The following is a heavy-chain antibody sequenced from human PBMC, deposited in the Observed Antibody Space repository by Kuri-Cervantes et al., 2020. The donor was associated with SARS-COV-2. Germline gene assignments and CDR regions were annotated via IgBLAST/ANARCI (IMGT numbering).Heavy chain of an antibody. Sequence: GGSLRLSCAASGFTFSNYAMSRVRQAPGKGLEWVSAISGSGAGTYYADSVKGRFTISRYNFKNTWYLEMNSLGAEYTAVYYCEKQYSSGWWGDYWGQGTLVTVSS. CDR3: EKQYSSGWWGDY. D-gene: IGHD6-19*01. J-gene: IGHJ4*02. CDR2: ISGSGAGT. CDR1: GFTFSNYA. V-gene: IGHV3-23*01.